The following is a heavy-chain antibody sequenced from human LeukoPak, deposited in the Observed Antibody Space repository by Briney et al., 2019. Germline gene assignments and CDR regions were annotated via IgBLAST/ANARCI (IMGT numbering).Heavy chain of an antibody. CDR1: GYSISSGYY. J-gene: IGHJ4*02. CDR2: IYHSGST. D-gene: IGHD2-2*01. V-gene: IGHV4-38-2*02. CDR3: ARGPDCSSASCPYPYYFDY. Sequence: SETLSLTCTVSGYSISSGYYWGWIRQPPGKGLEWIGSIYHSGSTYYNPSLKSRVTISVDTSKNQFSLKLSSVAAADTAMYYCARGPDCSSASCPYPYYFDYWGQGTLVTVSS.